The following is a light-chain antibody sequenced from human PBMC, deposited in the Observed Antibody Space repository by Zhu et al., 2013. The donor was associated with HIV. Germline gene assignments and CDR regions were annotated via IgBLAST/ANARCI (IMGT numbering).Light chain of an antibody. CDR3: QQRSKWIT. CDR2: DAT. CDR1: QSVSSSY. Sequence: EIVLTQSPGTLSLSPGERATLSCRASQSVSSSYLAWYQQKPGQAPRLLIYDATNRATGISARFSGSGSGTDFTLTVSSLEPEDFAVYYCQQRSKWITFGQGTRLDIK. J-gene: IGKJ5*01. V-gene: IGKV3D-20*02.